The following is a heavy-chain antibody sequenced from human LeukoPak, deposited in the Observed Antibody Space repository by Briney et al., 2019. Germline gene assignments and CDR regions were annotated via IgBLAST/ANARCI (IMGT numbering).Heavy chain of an antibody. Sequence: SETLSLTCTVSGGSISSSSYYWDWIRQPPGKGLEWIGSIYYSGSTYYNPSLKSRVTISVDTSKNQFSLKLSSVTAADTAVYYCARGPSRSIAAAGTVFFDYWGQGTLVTVSS. CDR2: IYYSGST. D-gene: IGHD6-13*01. CDR1: GGSISSSSYY. V-gene: IGHV4-39*07. J-gene: IGHJ4*02. CDR3: ARGPSRSIAAAGTVFFDY.